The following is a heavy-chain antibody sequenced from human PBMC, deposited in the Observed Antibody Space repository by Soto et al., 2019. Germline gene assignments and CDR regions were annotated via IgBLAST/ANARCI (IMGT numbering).Heavy chain of an antibody. Sequence: QVQLVESGGGVVQPGRCLRLSCAASGFTFSSYGMHWVRQAPGKGLEWVAVISYDGSNKYYADSVKGRFTISRDNSKNTLYLQMNSLRAEDTAVYYCAKWGMDVWGQGTTVTVSS. V-gene: IGHV3-30*18. CDR2: ISYDGSNK. J-gene: IGHJ6*02. CDR1: GFTFSSYG. CDR3: AKWGMDV.